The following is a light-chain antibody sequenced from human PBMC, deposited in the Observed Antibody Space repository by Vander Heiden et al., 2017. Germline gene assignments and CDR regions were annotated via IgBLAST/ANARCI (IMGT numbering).Light chain of an antibody. CDR1: QNIDTY. J-gene: IGKJ2*01. CDR2: GAS. CDR3: QQSYSTPYT. V-gene: IGKV1-39*01. Sequence: DIQMTQSPSSLSASLGDRVTITCRTSQNIDTYLNWYQQKPGKAPKLLMYGASSLQSGVPSRFSGSGSGTDFTLTINSLHPEDFATYYCQQSYSTPYTFGQGTKLEIK.